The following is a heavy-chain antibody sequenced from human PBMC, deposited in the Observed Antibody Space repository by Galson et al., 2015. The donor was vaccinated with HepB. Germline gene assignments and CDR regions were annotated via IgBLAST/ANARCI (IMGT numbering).Heavy chain of an antibody. Sequence: SVKVSCKASGYTFTSYGINWVRQAPGQGLEWMGRINTETGNPTYAQGFRGRFVFSLGTSVSTAYLQISSLKVEDTAVYYCARHKAAAGTARFDYWGQGTLVTVSS. CDR1: GYTFTSYG. CDR2: INTETGNP. J-gene: IGHJ4*02. CDR3: ARHKAAAGTARFDY. V-gene: IGHV7-4-1*02. D-gene: IGHD6-13*01.